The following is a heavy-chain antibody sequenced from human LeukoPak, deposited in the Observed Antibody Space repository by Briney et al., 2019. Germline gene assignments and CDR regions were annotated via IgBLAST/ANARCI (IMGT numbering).Heavy chain of an antibody. Sequence: ASVKVSCKASGYTFTSYGISWVRQAPGQGLEWMGWISAYNGNTNYAQKLQGRVTMTTDTSTSTAYMELRSLRSDDTAVYYCARDMVVVVAATPSVPWFDPWGQGALVTVSS. V-gene: IGHV1-18*01. CDR3: ARDMVVVVAATPSVPWFDP. CDR1: GYTFTSYG. D-gene: IGHD2-15*01. J-gene: IGHJ5*02. CDR2: ISAYNGNT.